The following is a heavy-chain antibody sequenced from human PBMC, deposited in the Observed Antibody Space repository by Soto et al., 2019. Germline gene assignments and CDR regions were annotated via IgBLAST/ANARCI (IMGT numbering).Heavy chain of an antibody. CDR3: ARLPKGSVVTG. J-gene: IGHJ4*02. D-gene: IGHD2-21*02. Sequence: VQLMESGGGLVYPGASLRLSCETSGFSFRDHSMNWVRQAPGKGLQRVSYISSTGNDIHYADSVKGRFTVSRDNAKNALFLQMNSLRDDDSAIYYCARLPKGSVVTGWGQGTLVTVSS. CDR2: ISSTGNDI. V-gene: IGHV3-48*02. CDR1: GFSFRDHS.